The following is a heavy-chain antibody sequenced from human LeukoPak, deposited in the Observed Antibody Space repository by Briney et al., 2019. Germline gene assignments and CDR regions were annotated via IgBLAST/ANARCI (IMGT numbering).Heavy chain of an antibody. D-gene: IGHD3-22*01. Sequence: SETLSLTCTVSGISISSYYWSWIRQPPGKGLEWIGYIFHSGSTNHNPSLKSRVTISQDTSKNQFSLKLSSVTAADTAVYYCASSYDSSGYSYYFDYWGQGTLVTVSS. CDR3: ASSYDSSGYSYYFDY. V-gene: IGHV4-59*01. CDR1: GISISSYY. J-gene: IGHJ4*02. CDR2: IFHSGST.